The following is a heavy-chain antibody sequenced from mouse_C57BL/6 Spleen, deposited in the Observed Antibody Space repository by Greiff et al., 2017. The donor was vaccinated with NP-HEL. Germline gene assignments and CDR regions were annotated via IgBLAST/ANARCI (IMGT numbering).Heavy chain of an antibody. D-gene: IGHD2-5*01. CDR1: GFTFSSYG. J-gene: IGHJ4*01. CDR2: ISSGGSYT. Sequence: EVKLMESGGDLVKPGGSLKLSCAASGFTFSSYGMSWVRQTPDKRLEWVATISSGGSYTYYPDSVKGRFTISRDNAKNTLYLQMSSLKSEDTAMYYCARQSNYDAMDYWGQGASFTVAS. V-gene: IGHV5-6*01. CDR3: ARQSNYDAMDY.